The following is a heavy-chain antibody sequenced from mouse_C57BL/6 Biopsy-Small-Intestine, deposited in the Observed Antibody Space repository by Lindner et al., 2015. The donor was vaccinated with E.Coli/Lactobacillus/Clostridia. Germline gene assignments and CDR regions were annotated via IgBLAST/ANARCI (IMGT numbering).Heavy chain of an antibody. J-gene: IGHJ4*01. V-gene: IGHV1-84*02. CDR3: ARDLVTPTFWARTFDY. D-gene: IGHD2-1*01. Sequence: SVKVSCKASGYTFTNYAIHWVRQAPGQRLEWMGWINAGDGNTKYSQKFEGRVTITRDSSATTAYMELSSLRSEDTAVYYCARDLVTPTFWARTFDYWGQGTLVTVSS. CDR1: GYTFTNYA. CDR2: INAGDGNT.